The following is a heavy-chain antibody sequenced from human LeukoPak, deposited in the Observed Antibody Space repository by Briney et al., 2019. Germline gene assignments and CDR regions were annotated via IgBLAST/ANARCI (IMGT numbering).Heavy chain of an antibody. J-gene: IGHJ6*03. CDR3: AKSGGSETSYYYYYMEV. CDR2: ISTYSSYI. CDR1: GFTFGSYW. V-gene: IGHV3-21*03. D-gene: IGHD4-11*01. Sequence: GGSLRLSCAASGFTFGSYWMIWVRQRPGQGLEWLSTISTYSSYIYYADSVKGRFTISRDNAQNSLYLQMNSLRAEDTAVYYCAKSGGSETSYYYYYMEVWGKGTTVTVSS.